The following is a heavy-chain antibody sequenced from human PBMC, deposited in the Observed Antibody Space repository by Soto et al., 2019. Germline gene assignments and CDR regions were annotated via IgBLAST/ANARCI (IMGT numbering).Heavy chain of an antibody. Sequence: QVQLVESGGGVVQPGRSLRLSCAASGFTFSSYAMHWVRQAPGKGLEWVAVISYDGSNKYYADSVKGRFTISRDNSKKPLYLQMNSLRAEDTAVYYCARDRVYSSSWVDYWGQGTLVTVSS. CDR2: ISYDGSNK. D-gene: IGHD6-13*01. J-gene: IGHJ4*02. CDR1: GFTFSSYA. V-gene: IGHV3-30-3*01. CDR3: ARDRVYSSSWVDY.